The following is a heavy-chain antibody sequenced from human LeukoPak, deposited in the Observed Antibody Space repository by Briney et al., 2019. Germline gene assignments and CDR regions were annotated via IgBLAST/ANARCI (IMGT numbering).Heavy chain of an antibody. D-gene: IGHD2-2*02. Sequence: TGGSLRLSCAASGFTFSSYAMSWVRQAPGKGLEWVSAISGSGGNTYYADSVKGRFTISRDNSKNTLYLQMNSLRAEDTAVYYCAKDLAYCSSTSCYTVLNAFDIWGQGTMVTVSS. V-gene: IGHV3-23*01. J-gene: IGHJ3*02. CDR1: GFTFSSYA. CDR2: ISGSGGNT. CDR3: AKDLAYCSSTSCYTVLNAFDI.